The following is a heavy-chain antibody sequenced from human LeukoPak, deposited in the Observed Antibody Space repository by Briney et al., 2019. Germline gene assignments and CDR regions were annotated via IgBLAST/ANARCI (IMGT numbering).Heavy chain of an antibody. CDR2: IYYSGST. Sequence: SETLSLTCTVSGGSISSSSYYWGWLRQPPGKGLEWIGSIYYSGSTYYNPSLKSRVTISVDTSKNQFSLKLSSVTAADTAVYYCARGFLYCGGDCFAPFDYWGQGTLVTVSS. D-gene: IGHD2-21*02. CDR1: GGSISSSSYY. J-gene: IGHJ4*02. V-gene: IGHV4-39*07. CDR3: ARGFLYCGGDCFAPFDY.